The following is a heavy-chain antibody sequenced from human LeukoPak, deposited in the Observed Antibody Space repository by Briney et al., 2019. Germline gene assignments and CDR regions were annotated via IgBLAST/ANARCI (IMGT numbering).Heavy chain of an antibody. J-gene: IGHJ3*02. CDR2: IIPIFGTA. CDR1: GGTFSSYA. Sequence: SVKVSCKASGGTFSSYAISWVRQAPGQGLEWMGGIIPIFGTANYAQKLQGRVTITADESTSTAYMELSSLRSEDTAVYYCATVVPAAIFTFDIWGQGTMVTVSS. CDR3: ATVVPAAIFTFDI. V-gene: IGHV1-69*13. D-gene: IGHD2-2*01.